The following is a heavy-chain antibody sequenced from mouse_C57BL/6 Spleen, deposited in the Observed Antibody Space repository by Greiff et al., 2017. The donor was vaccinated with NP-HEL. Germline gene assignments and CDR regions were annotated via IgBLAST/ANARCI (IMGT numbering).Heavy chain of an antibody. J-gene: IGHJ3*01. D-gene: IGHD1-1*01. CDR1: GFTFSDAW. V-gene: IGHV6-6*01. CDR2: IRNKANNHAT. Sequence: EVKLMESGGGLVQPGGSMKLSCAASGFTFSDAWMDWVRQSPEKGLEWVAEIRNKANNHATYYAESVKGRFTISRDDSKSSVYLQMNSLRAEDTGIYYCTRPSYYYGSSSSWFAYWGQGTLVTVSA. CDR3: TRPSYYYGSSSSWFAY.